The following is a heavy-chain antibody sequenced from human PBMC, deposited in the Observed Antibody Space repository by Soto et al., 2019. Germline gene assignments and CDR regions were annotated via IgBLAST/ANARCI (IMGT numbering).Heavy chain of an antibody. Sequence: QVQLVQSGAEEKKPGASVKVSCKASGYTFTSYAMHWVRQGPGQRLEWMGWINAGNGNTKYSQKFQGRVTITRDTSASISYMELSSLRSEDTAVYYCARSIVVVTALDYWGQGTLVTVSS. V-gene: IGHV1-3*05. CDR3: ARSIVVVTALDY. CDR2: INAGNGNT. CDR1: GYTFTSYA. D-gene: IGHD2-21*02. J-gene: IGHJ4*02.